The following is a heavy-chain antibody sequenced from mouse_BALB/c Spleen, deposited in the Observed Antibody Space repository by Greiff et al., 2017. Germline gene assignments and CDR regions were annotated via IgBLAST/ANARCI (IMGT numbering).Heavy chain of an antibody. V-gene: IGHV5-6-5*01. Sequence: EVQGVESGGGLVKPGGSLKLSCAASGFTFSSYAMSWVRQTPEKRLEWVASISSGGSTYYPDSVKGRFTISRDNARNILYLQMSSLRSEDTAMYYCARGRGYGSSYAMDYWGQGTSVTVSS. CDR2: ISSGGST. J-gene: IGHJ4*01. CDR1: GFTFSSYA. D-gene: IGHD1-1*01. CDR3: ARGRGYGSSYAMDY.